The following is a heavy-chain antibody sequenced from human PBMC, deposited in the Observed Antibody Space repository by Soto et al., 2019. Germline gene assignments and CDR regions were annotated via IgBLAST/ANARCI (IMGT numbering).Heavy chain of an antibody. Sequence: VKVSGKGSGYTFSGYHMDWVRHAPGQGLEWMGWINVYNGETNIAQKFQGRVAMTRDTSITTAYVELSRLRFDDTAVYFCAREGATRRPSRPAIGWLESWGQGTLVTVSS. CDR2: INVYNGET. J-gene: IGHJ5*01. CDR1: GYTFSGYH. V-gene: IGHV1-2*02. D-gene: IGHD2-2*02. CDR3: AREGATRRPSRPAIGWLES.